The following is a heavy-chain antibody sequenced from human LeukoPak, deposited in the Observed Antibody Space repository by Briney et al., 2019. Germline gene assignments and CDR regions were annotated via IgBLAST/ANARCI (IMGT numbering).Heavy chain of an antibody. CDR3: ARGCGADCCPFRDY. Sequence: GGCLRLSCAVAGFTFSSFAMNWVRQAPGQGLEWVSSTRGSGGEIFYGDSVKGRFTISRDNAKSALYLQMNSLRAEDTAVYFCARGCGADCCPFRDYWGLGTLVTVSS. V-gene: IGHV3-21*06. CDR2: TRGSGGEI. D-gene: IGHD2-21*02. CDR1: GFTFSSFA. J-gene: IGHJ4*02.